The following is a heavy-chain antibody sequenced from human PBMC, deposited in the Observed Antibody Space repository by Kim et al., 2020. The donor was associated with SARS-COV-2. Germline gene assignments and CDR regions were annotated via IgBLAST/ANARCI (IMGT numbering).Heavy chain of an antibody. D-gene: IGHD3-22*01. Sequence: SVKGRFTISRDNSKNTLYLQMSRLRAEDTAVYYCAREVPLAEVIRYAFDIWGQGTMVTVAS. V-gene: IGHV3-30*07. J-gene: IGHJ3*02. CDR3: AREVPLAEVIRYAFDI.